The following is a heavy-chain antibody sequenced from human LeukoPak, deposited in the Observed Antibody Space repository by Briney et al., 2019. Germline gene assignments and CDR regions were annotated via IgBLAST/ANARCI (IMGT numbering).Heavy chain of an antibody. J-gene: IGHJ3*01. CDR1: GGSISSSSYY. Sequence: SETLSLTCTVSGGSISSSSYYWGWIRQPPGKGLEWIGSIYYTGSTYYNPSLKSRVTISVDTSKNQFSLKLSSVTAADTAVYYCARDDLYGSGSAPWGQGTMVTVSS. D-gene: IGHD3-10*01. CDR2: IYYTGST. V-gene: IGHV4-39*07. CDR3: ARDDLYGSGSAP.